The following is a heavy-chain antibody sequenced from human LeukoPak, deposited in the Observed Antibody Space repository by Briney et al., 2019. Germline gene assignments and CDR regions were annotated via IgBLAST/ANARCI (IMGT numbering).Heavy chain of an antibody. Sequence: GGSLRLSCAASGFTFSSYAMSWVRQAPGKGLEWVSAISGSGGSKYYADSVKGRFTISRDNSKNTLYLQMNSLRVEDTAVYYCAKDSKIVGPTFRSYHYMDVWGKGTTVTVSS. CDR3: AKDSKIVGPTFRSYHYMDV. V-gene: IGHV3-23*01. J-gene: IGHJ6*03. CDR1: GFTFSSYA. D-gene: IGHD1-26*01. CDR2: ISGSGGSK.